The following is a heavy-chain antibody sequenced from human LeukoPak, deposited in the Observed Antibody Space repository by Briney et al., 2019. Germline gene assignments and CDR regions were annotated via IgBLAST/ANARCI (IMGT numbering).Heavy chain of an antibody. CDR1: GFTFSSYG. Sequence: GGTLRLPCAASGFTFSSYGMSWVRQAPGKGLQWVANINQDGTEKYYVDSVKGRFTISRDNAKNSLHLQMNSLRVEDTAIYYCVKVAKYYYGSETYYSFEQWGQGTPVTASS. J-gene: IGHJ4*02. D-gene: IGHD3-10*01. V-gene: IGHV3-7*01. CDR3: VKVAKYYYGSETYYSFEQ. CDR2: INQDGTEK.